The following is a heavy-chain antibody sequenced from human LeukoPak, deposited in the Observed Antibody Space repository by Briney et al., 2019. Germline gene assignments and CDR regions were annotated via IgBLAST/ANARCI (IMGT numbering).Heavy chain of an antibody. CDR3: ARDREDIVVVPAAIPRYYYYMDV. D-gene: IGHD2-2*02. CDR2: IYYSGST. CDR1: GGSISSGGYY. Sequence: SETLSLTCTVSGGSISSGGYYWCWIRQHPGKGLEWIGYIYYSGSTYYNPSLKSRVTISVDTSKNQFSLKLSSVTAADTAVYYCARDREDIVVVPAAIPRYYYYMDVWGKGTTVTVSS. J-gene: IGHJ6*03. V-gene: IGHV4-31*03.